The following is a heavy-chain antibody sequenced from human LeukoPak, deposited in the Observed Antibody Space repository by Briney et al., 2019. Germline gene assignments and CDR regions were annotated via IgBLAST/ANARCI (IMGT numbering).Heavy chain of an antibody. CDR2: IKEDGSEK. D-gene: IGHD7-27*01. Sequence: PGGSLRLSCAASGFTFSTYWMSCVRQAPGKGLEWVANIKEDGSEKYYVDSVKGRFTISRDNAKNTLFLQMNSLRAEDTAVYYCANWGSAFDIWGQGTMVIVSS. V-gene: IGHV3-7*02. CDR1: GFTFSTYW. CDR3: ANWGSAFDI. J-gene: IGHJ3*02.